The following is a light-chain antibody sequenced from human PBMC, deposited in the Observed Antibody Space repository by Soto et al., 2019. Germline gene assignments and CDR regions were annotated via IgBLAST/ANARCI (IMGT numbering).Light chain of an antibody. CDR3: QQSYSTPYT. CDR1: QSIGNF. V-gene: IGKV1-39*01. CDR2: ATS. J-gene: IGKJ2*01. Sequence: DMEMTQSPSSLSASVGDRVTITCRARQSIGNFLHWYQQQPGKAPRLLIYATSSLQSGVPSRFSGSGSGTDFTLTISSLQPEDSATYYCQQSYSTPYTFGQGTKLEI.